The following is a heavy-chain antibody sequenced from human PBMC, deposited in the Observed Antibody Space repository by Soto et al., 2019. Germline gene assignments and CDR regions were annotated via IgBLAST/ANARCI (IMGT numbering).Heavy chain of an antibody. Sequence: SETLSLTXTVSGASVRRASYYWSWIRQPPGKGLEWIGYIYYTGSTNYNPSLRSRVTISADTSKNQFSLKMTSLTAADTAVYFCARAFCGGDCYATGWFDPWGQGTLVTVSS. J-gene: IGHJ5*02. V-gene: IGHV4-61*01. D-gene: IGHD2-21*02. CDR1: GASVRRASYY. CDR3: ARAFCGGDCYATGWFDP. CDR2: IYYTGST.